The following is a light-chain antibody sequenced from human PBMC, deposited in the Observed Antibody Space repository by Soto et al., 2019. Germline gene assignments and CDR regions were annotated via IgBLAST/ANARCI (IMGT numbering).Light chain of an antibody. V-gene: IGKV1-5*03. Sequence: DIQMTQSPSTLSASVGDRVAISCRASQSVSGWLAWYQPKPGKVPKLLIYQASTLEDGVPSRFSGSGSGTEFTLTISSLQPDDSATYYCQHYNDYSYTFGPGTNLEIK. J-gene: IGKJ2*01. CDR3: QHYNDYSYT. CDR2: QAS. CDR1: QSVSGW.